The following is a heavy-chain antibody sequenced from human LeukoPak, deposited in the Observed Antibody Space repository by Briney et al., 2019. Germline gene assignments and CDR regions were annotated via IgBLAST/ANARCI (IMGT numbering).Heavy chain of an antibody. V-gene: IGHV4-39*07. Sequence: SSETLPLTCTVSGGSISSSSYYWGWIRQPPGKGLEWIGSIYYSGSTYYNPSLKSRVTIPVDTSKNQFSLKLSSVTAADTAVYYCARDSPVASITMIREDNAFDIWGQGTMVTVSS. J-gene: IGHJ3*02. CDR3: ARDSPVASITMIREDNAFDI. CDR1: GGSISSSSYY. CDR2: IYYSGST. D-gene: IGHD3-22*01.